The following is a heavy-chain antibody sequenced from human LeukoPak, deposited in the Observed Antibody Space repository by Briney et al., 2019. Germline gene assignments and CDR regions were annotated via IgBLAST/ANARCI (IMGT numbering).Heavy chain of an antibody. J-gene: IGHJ6*03. Sequence: SETLSLTCAVYGGSFSGYYWSWIRQPPGKGLEWIGEINHSGSTNYNPSLKSRVTISVDTSKNQFSLKLSSVTAADTAVYYCARIPNVYCSSTSCYPDYYYYYMDVWGKGTTVTVSS. D-gene: IGHD2-2*01. V-gene: IGHV4-34*01. CDR3: ARIPNVYCSSTSCYPDYYYYYMDV. CDR2: INHSGST. CDR1: GGSFSGYY.